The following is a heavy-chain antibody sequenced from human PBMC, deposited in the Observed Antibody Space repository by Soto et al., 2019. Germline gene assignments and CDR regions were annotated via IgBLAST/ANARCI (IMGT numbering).Heavy chain of an antibody. J-gene: IGHJ4*02. V-gene: IGHV3-33*01. Sequence: GGSLRLSCAASGFTFSSYGMHWVRQAPGKGLEWVAVIWYDGSNKYYADSVKGRFTISRDNSKNTLYLQMNSLRAEDTAVYYCARDYYDSSGYPSFDYWGQGTLVTV. D-gene: IGHD3-22*01. CDR1: GFTFSSYG. CDR3: ARDYYDSSGYPSFDY. CDR2: IWYDGSNK.